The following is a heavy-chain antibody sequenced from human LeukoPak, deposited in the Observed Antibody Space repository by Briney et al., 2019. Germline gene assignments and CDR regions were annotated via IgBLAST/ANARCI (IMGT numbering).Heavy chain of an antibody. J-gene: IGHJ6*03. V-gene: IGHV4-39*01. D-gene: IGHD3-9*01. Sequence: SETLSLTCTVSGGSISGSSYYWGWIRQPPGKGLEWIGSIYYSGSTYYDPSLKSRVTISVDTSQNQLSLKVSSVTAADTGAYYCARRSNDWPHYYMDVWGKGTTVIVSS. CDR3: ARRSNDWPHYYMDV. CDR1: GGSISGSSYY. CDR2: IYYSGST.